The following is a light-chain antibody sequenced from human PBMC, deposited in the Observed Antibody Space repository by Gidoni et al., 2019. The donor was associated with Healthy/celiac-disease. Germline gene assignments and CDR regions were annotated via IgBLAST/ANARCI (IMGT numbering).Light chain of an antibody. Sequence: QSALTQPASVSGSPGQSITISCTGTSSDVGSYNLVSLSPQHPGKAPKLMVYEGSKRPSGVSNPFSGSKSGNTASLTISGLQAEDEADYYCCSYAGSSTPLVFGGGTKLTVL. V-gene: IGLV2-23*01. CDR3: CSYAGSSTPLV. CDR1: SSDVGSYNL. CDR2: EGS. J-gene: IGLJ3*02.